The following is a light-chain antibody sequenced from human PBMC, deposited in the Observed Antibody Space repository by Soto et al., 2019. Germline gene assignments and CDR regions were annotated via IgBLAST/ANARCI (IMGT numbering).Light chain of an antibody. Sequence: QLVLTQSPSASASLGASVKLTCTLSSGHSSYAIAWHQQQPEKGPRYLMKVNRDGSHNKGDGIPDRFSGSSSGAECYLTISSLQSEDEADYYCQTWGTGIAVFGGGTQLTVL. CDR3: QTWGTGIAV. CDR2: VNRDGSH. CDR1: SGHSSYA. J-gene: IGLJ7*01. V-gene: IGLV4-69*01.